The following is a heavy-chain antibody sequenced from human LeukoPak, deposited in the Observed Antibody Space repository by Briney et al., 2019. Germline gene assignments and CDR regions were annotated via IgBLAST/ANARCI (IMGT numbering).Heavy chain of an antibody. V-gene: IGHV3-48*01. CDR1: GFTFSSYS. CDR3: ARDRAWNYFDY. J-gene: IGHJ4*02. D-gene: IGHD3-3*01. Sequence: QSGGSLRLSCAASGFTFSSYSMNWVRQAPGKGLEWVSYISSSSSTIYYADSVKGRFTISRDNAKNSLYLQMNSLRAEDTAVYYCARDRAWNYFDYWGQGTLVTVSS. CDR2: ISSSSSTI.